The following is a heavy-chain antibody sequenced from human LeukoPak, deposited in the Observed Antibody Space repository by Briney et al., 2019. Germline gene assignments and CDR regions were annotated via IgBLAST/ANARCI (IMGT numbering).Heavy chain of an antibody. D-gene: IGHD3-10*01. J-gene: IGHJ5*02. V-gene: IGHV1-18*01. CDR1: GYTFTSYG. Sequence: GASVKVSCKASGYTFTSYGISWVRQAPGQGLEWMGWISAYNGNTNYSQKLQGRGTITTDKSTSTAYMELGSLSSDETAVYYCAVLWFGDNWFDPWGQGTLVTVSS. CDR3: AVLWFGDNWFDP. CDR2: ISAYNGNT.